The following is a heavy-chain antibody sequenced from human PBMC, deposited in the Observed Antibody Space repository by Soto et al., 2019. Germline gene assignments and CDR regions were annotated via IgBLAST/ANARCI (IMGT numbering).Heavy chain of an antibody. CDR3: ARGSIAAASYFDY. CDR1: GGTFSSYA. J-gene: IGHJ4*02. D-gene: IGHD2-2*01. V-gene: IGHV1-69*01. Sequence: QVQLVQSGAEVKKPGSSVKVSCKASGGTFSSYAISWVRQAPGQGLEWRGAIMPMFGSSNYAQKLQGTVTITADESTSTDYMELRSLRSDDTPVYYYARGSIAAASYFDYWGQGTLITVSS. CDR2: IMPMFGSS.